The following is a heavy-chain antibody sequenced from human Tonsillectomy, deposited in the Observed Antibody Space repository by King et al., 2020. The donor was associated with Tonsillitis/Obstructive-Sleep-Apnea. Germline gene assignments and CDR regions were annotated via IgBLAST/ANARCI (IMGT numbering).Heavy chain of an antibody. CDR2: ISYDGSNK. CDR1: GFTFSSYG. CDR3: ATERGRYSSHFDY. J-gene: IGHJ4*02. Sequence: QLVQSGGGVVQPGRSLRLSCAASGFTFSSYGMHWVRQAPGKGLEWVAVISYDGSNKYYADSVKGRFTISRDNSKNTLYLQMNSLRAEDTAVYYCATERGRYSSHFDYWGQGTLVTVSS. V-gene: IGHV3-30*03. D-gene: IGHD6-19*01.